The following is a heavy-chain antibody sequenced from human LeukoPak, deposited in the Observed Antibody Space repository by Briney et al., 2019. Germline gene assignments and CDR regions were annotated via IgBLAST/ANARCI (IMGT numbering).Heavy chain of an antibody. CDR2: IYYSGST. CDR3: ARRRDSSGYYTH. Sequence: SETLSLTCTVSGGSISSSSYYWGWIRQPPGKGLEWIGSIYYSGSTYYNPSLKSRVTISVDTSKNQFSLKLSSVTAADTAVYYCARRRDSSGYYTHWGQGTLVTVSS. CDR1: GGSISSSSYY. V-gene: IGHV4-39*01. D-gene: IGHD3-22*01. J-gene: IGHJ4*02.